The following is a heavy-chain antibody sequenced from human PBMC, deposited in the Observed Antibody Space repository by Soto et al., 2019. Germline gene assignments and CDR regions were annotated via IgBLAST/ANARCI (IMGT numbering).Heavy chain of an antibody. Sequence: PSETLSLTCAVHGGSFSGYFWNWIRQPPGKGLEWIGAIRHIGSTNYNPSLKSRVTISVDTSKSQFSLKVRSVTAADTCVYYCARGRNWGYRFDYWGQGNLVTVSS. CDR2: IRHIGST. V-gene: IGHV4-34*01. CDR3: ARGRNWGYRFDY. CDR1: GGSFSGYF. D-gene: IGHD7-27*01. J-gene: IGHJ4*02.